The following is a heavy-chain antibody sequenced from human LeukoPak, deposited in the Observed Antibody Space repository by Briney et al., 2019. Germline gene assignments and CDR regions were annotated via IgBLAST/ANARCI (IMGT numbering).Heavy chain of an antibody. CDR2: ISAYNGNT. V-gene: IGHV1-18*04. CDR1: GYTFTSYG. Sequence: ASVKVSCTASGYTFTSYGISWVRQAPGQGLEWMGWISAYNGNTNYAQKLQGRVTMTTDTSTSTAYMELRSLRSDGTAVYYCARSLTGSGWPFYFDYWGQGTLVTVSS. J-gene: IGHJ4*02. CDR3: ARSLTGSGWPFYFDY. D-gene: IGHD6-19*01.